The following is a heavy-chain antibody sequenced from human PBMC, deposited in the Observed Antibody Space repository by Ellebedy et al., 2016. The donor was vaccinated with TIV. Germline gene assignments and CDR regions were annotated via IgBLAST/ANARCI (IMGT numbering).Heavy chain of an antibody. Sequence: SETLSLTCTVSGGSISSYYWSWIRQPPGKGLEWIGYIFYSGSTKYNPSVKSRVTISVETSKNQFSLKVNSVTAADTAVYYCASGNVDTADNFPFDYWGQGTLVTVSS. D-gene: IGHD5-18*01. CDR2: IFYSGST. J-gene: IGHJ4*02. CDR3: ASGNVDTADNFPFDY. V-gene: IGHV4-59*01. CDR1: GGSISSYY.